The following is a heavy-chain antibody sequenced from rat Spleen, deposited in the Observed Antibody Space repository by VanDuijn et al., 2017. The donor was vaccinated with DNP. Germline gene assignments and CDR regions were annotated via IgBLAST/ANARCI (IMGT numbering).Heavy chain of an antibody. CDR1: GFTFSDYY. J-gene: IGHJ2*01. Sequence: EVQLVESGGGLVQPGRSLTLSCAASGFTFSDYYMAWVRQAPKKGLEWVASINYDGSSIYYGDSVKGRFTMSRDNAKSTLYLQMNSLRSEDTATYYCASHTYYGYNFDYWGQGVMVTVSS. CDR3: ASHTYYGYNFDY. CDR2: INYDGSSI. D-gene: IGHD1-9*01. V-gene: IGHV5-22*01.